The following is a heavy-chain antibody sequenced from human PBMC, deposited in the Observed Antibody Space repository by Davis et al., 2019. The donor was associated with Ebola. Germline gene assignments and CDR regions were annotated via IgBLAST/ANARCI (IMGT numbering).Heavy chain of an antibody. CDR3: ARDKFYFDTSGYFEY. J-gene: IGHJ4*02. CDR1: GYTFTSYY. V-gene: IGHV1-18*04. D-gene: IGHD3-22*01. CDR2: ISAYNGNT. Sequence: ASVKVSCKASGYTFTSYYMHWVRQAPGQGLEWMGWISAYNGNTNYAQKLQGRVTITRDTSANTAYMELSSLRSEDTAVYYCARDKFYFDTSGYFEYWGQGTLVTVSS.